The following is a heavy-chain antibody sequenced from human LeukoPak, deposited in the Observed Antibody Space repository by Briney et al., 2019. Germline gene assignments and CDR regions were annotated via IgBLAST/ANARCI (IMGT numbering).Heavy chain of an antibody. V-gene: IGHV4-39*01. D-gene: IGHD2-2*01. Sequence: SETLSLTCTVSGGSISSSSYYWGWIRQPPGKGLEWLGSIYYSGSTYYNPSLKSRVTISVDTSKNQFSLKLSSVTAADTAVYYCARQSYCSSTSCYLDYWGQGTLVTVSS. CDR2: IYYSGST. CDR1: GGSISSSSYY. CDR3: ARQSYCSSTSCYLDY. J-gene: IGHJ4*02.